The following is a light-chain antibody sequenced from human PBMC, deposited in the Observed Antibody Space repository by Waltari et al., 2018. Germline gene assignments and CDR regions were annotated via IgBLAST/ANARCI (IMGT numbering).Light chain of an antibody. Sequence: EIVLTQSPATLSLSPGERVTLSCRVSQSVSSYLAWYQQKPGQAPRLLIYDASNRATGIPARVSGSESGTDFTLTISSLEPEDFAVYYCQQRSNWLTFGGGTKVEIK. CDR3: QQRSNWLT. J-gene: IGKJ4*01. V-gene: IGKV3-11*01. CDR1: QSVSSY. CDR2: DAS.